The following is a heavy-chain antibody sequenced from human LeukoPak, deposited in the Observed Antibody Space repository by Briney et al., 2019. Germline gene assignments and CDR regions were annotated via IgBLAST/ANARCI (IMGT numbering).Heavy chain of an antibody. CDR1: GGSISSYY. CDR2: IYYSGST. CDR3: ARVNMGLALDI. J-gene: IGHJ3*02. Sequence: SETLSLTCTVSGGSISSYYWSWIRQPPGKGLEWIGYIYYSGSTNYNPSLKSRVTISVDTSKNQFSLKLSSVTAADTAVYYCARVNMGLALDIWGQGTMVTVSS. V-gene: IGHV4-59*01. D-gene: IGHD3-10*01.